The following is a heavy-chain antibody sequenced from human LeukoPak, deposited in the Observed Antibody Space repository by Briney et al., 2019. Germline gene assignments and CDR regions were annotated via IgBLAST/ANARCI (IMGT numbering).Heavy chain of an antibody. CDR1: GYSFTSYW. CDR3: ATLPAYSGYDLWGYYFDY. J-gene: IGHJ4*02. Sequence: GESLKISCKGSGYSFTSYWIGWVRQMPGKGLEWMGIIYPGDSDTRYSPSSQGQVTISADKSISTAYLQWSSLKASDTAMYYCATLPAYSGYDLWGYYFDYWGQGTLVTVSS. V-gene: IGHV5-51*01. CDR2: IYPGDSDT. D-gene: IGHD5-12*01.